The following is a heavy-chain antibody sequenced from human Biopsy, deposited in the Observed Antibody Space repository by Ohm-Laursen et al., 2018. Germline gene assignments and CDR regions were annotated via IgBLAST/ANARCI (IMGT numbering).Heavy chain of an antibody. CDR1: GGSISSYY. Sequence: SETLSLTCTVSGGSISSYYWNWIRQPPGKGLEWIGYIYYSGTTDYSPSLKSRVTISIDKSKNQFFLKLSSVTAEDTAVYYCARDYDTSGYYYVSWGQGTLVTVSS. J-gene: IGHJ5*02. D-gene: IGHD3-22*01. V-gene: IGHV4-59*01. CDR3: ARDYDTSGYYYVS. CDR2: IYYSGTT.